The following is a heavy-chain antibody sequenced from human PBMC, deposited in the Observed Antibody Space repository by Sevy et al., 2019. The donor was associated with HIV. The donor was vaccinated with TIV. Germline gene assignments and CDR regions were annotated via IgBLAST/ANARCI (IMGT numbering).Heavy chain of an antibody. CDR2: INPNSGGT. J-gene: IGHJ4*02. D-gene: IGHD3-3*01. Sequence: ASVKVSCKASGYTFTGYYMHWVRQAPGQGLEWMGWINPNSGGTNYAEKFQGRVTMTRDTSISTAYMELSRLRSDDTAVYYCARASSTAPLFGSGNYFPLLIGNYWGQGTLVTVSS. CDR3: ARASSTAPLFGSGNYFPLLIGNY. CDR1: GYTFTGYY. V-gene: IGHV1-2*02.